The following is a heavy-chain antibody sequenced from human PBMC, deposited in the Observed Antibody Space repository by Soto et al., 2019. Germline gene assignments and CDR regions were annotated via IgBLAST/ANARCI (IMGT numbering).Heavy chain of an antibody. CDR3: ARERYPGDLVVPAAYNWFDP. CDR2: IWYDGSNK. V-gene: IGHV3-33*01. J-gene: IGHJ5*02. Sequence: GGSLRLSCAASGFTFSSYGMHWVRQAPGKGLEWVAVIWYDGSNKYYADSVKGRFTISRDNSKNTLYLQMNSLRAEDTAVYYCARERYPGDLVVPAAYNWFDPGAREPWSPSPQ. CDR1: GFTFSSYG. D-gene: IGHD2-2*01.